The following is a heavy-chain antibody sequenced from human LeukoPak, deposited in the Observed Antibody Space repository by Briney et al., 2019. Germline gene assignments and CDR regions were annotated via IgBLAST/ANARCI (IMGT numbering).Heavy chain of an antibody. V-gene: IGHV4-34*01. CDR1: GGSFSGYY. Sequence: SETLSLTCAVYGGSFSGYYWSWIRQPPGKGLEWIGEINHSGSTNYNPPLKSQVTISVDTSKNQFSLKLSSVTAADTAVYYCARGGVRGHGDYVAYWGQGTLVTVSS. J-gene: IGHJ4*02. D-gene: IGHD3-10*01. CDR2: INHSGST. CDR3: ARGGVRGHGDYVAY.